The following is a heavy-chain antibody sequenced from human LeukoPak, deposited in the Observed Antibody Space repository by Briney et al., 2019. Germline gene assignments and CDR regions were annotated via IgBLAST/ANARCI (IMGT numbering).Heavy chain of an antibody. V-gene: IGHV4-34*01. CDR2: INHSGST. J-gene: IGHJ5*02. Sequence: PSETLSLTCAVYGGSFSGYYWSWIRQPPGKGLEWIGEINHSGSTNYNPSLKSGVTISVDTSKNQFSLKLSSVTAADTAVYYCARVRGLLQGWFDPRGQGTLVTVSS. CDR3: ARVRGLLQGWFDP. D-gene: IGHD2-21*01. CDR1: GGSFSGYY.